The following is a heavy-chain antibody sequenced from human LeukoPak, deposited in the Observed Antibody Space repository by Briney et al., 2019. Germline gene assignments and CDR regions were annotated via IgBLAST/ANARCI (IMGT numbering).Heavy chain of an antibody. J-gene: IGHJ4*02. CDR2: ISSNGGST. D-gene: IGHD3-10*01. CDR1: GFTFSSYA. CDR3: AGYGSGTAPLGY. V-gene: IGHV3-64*02. Sequence: GGSLRLSCAASGFTFSSYAMHWVRQAPGKGLEYVSAISSNGGSTYYADSVKGRFTISRDNSKNTLYLQMGSLRAEDMAVYYCAGYGSGTAPLGYWGQGTLVTVSS.